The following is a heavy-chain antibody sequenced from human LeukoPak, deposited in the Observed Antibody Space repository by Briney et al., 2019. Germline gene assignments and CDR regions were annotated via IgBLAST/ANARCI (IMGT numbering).Heavy chain of an antibody. CDR3: ARFRVEYSSSNWFDP. CDR1: GFTFSSYS. Sequence: GGSLRLSCAASGFTFSSYSMNWVRQAPGKGLEWVSSISSSSSYIYYADSVKGRLTISRDNAKNSLYLQMNSLRAEDTAVYYCARFRVEYSSSNWFDPWGQGTLVTVSS. CDR2: ISSSSSYI. J-gene: IGHJ5*02. V-gene: IGHV3-21*01. D-gene: IGHD6-6*01.